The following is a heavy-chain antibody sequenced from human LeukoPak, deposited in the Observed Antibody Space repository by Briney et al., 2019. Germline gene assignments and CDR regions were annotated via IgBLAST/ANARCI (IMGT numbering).Heavy chain of an antibody. D-gene: IGHD2-15*01. CDR3: ARHFEAYCSGGSCYSGGYYFDY. V-gene: IGHV5-51*01. J-gene: IGHJ4*02. CDR1: GYSFTSYW. Sequence: GESLKISCKGSGYSFTSYWIGWVRQMPGKGLERMGIIYPGDSDTRYSPSFQGQVTISADKSISTAYLQWSSLKASDTAMYYCARHFEAYCSGGSCYSGGYYFDYWGQGTLVTVSS. CDR2: IYPGDSDT.